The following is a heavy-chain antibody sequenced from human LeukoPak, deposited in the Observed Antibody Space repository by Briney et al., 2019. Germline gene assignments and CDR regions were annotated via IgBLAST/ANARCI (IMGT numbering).Heavy chain of an antibody. D-gene: IGHD6-13*01. V-gene: IGHV3-49*04. Sequence: GGSLRLSCTASGFTFGDYAMSWVRQAPGKGLEWVGFIRSKAYGGTTEYAASVKGRFTISRDDSKSIAYLQMNSLKTEDTAVYYCTIAAAGTSKPLDYWGQGTLVTVSS. J-gene: IGHJ4*02. CDR1: GFTFGDYA. CDR3: TIAAAGTSKPLDY. CDR2: IRSKAYGGTT.